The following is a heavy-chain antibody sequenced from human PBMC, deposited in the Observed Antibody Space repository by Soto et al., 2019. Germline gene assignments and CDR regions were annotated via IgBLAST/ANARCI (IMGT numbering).Heavy chain of an antibody. CDR2: IKNDGSST. CDR3: ARSPSSGWYYFDY. Sequence: EVQLVESGGGVVQPGGSLRLSCAASDFTFSNYWMYWVRQAPGKGLVWVSRIKNDGSSTSYADSVEGRFTISRDNAKNTLYLQMTSLRGEDTAVYYCARSPSSGWYYFDYWGQGALVTVSS. V-gene: IGHV3-74*01. CDR1: DFTFSNYW. D-gene: IGHD6-19*01. J-gene: IGHJ4*02.